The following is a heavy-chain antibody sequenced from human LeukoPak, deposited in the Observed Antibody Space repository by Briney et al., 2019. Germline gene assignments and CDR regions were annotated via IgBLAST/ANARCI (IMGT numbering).Heavy chain of an antibody. CDR2: IYTSGST. D-gene: IGHD1-26*01. CDR3: ARTPYSGSKRDGFFDY. J-gene: IGHJ4*02. Sequence: SETLSLTCTVSNGSISSYYWSWIRQPAGKGLEWIGRIYTSGSTNYNPSLKSRVTMSVDTSKNQFSLKLSSVTAADTAVYYCARTPYSGSKRDGFFDYWGQGTLVTVSS. V-gene: IGHV4-4*07. CDR1: NGSISSYY.